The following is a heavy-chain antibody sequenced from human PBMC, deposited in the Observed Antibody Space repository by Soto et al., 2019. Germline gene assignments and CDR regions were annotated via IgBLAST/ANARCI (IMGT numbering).Heavy chain of an antibody. V-gene: IGHV3-7*04. CDR1: GFTFSSYW. D-gene: IGHD3-22*01. Sequence: GGSLRLSCAASGFTFSSYWMSWVRQAPGKGLEWVANIKQDGSEKYYVDSVKGRFTISRDNAKNSLYLQMNSLRAEDTAVYYCARFYYDSSGYLPPPYYSYYGMDVWGQGTRVTVPS. CDR2: IKQDGSEK. CDR3: ARFYYDSSGYLPPPYYSYYGMDV. J-gene: IGHJ6*02.